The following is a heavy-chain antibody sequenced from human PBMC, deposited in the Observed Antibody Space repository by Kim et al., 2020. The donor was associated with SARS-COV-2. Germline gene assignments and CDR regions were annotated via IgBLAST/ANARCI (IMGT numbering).Heavy chain of an antibody. J-gene: IGHJ6*02. CDR3: AKGEVPAATYYYYYGMDV. V-gene: IGHV3-23*01. Sequence: GGSLRLSCAASGFTFSSYAMSWVRQAPGKGLEWVSGISGSGGNTHYADSVKGRFTISRDNSKNTLYLQMNSLRAEDTAVYYCAKGEVPAATYYYYYGMDVWGQGTTVTVSS. D-gene: IGHD2-2*01. CDR2: ISGSGGNT. CDR1: GFTFSSYA.